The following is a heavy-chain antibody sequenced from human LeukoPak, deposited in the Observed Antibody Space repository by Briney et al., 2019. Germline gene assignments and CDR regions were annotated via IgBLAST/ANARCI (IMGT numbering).Heavy chain of an antibody. CDR1: GFTLNNAW. CDR3: TTDRYYDNSELQFQH. V-gene: IGHV3-15*01. J-gene: IGHJ1*01. Sequence: GGSLRLSCAASGFTLNNAWMSWVRQAPGKGLEWLGRIKRETDGGTIDYAAPVKGRFTIPGDDSRNTLYLQMDSLKIEDTAVYYCTTDRYYDNSELQFQHWGQGTLVTVSS. D-gene: IGHD3-22*01. CDR2: IKRETDGGTI.